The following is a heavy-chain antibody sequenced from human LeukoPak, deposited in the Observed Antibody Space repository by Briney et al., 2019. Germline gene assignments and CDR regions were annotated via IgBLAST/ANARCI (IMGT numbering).Heavy chain of an antibody. CDR1: GFNFNSYA. J-gene: IGHJ4*02. D-gene: IGHD3-10*01. Sequence: GGSLRLSCEASGFNFNSYAMSWVRQAPGKGLEWVSAISGSGGSTHYADSVKGRFTISRDNSKNTLCLQMNSLRAEDTAVYYCARARVPGELNYWGQGTLVTVSS. V-gene: IGHV3-23*01. CDR3: ARARVPGELNY. CDR2: ISGSGGST.